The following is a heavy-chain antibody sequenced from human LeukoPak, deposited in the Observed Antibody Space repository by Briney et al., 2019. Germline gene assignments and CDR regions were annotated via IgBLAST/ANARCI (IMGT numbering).Heavy chain of an antibody. CDR2: ISWNSGSI. D-gene: IGHD3-22*01. CDR1: GFTFDDYA. Sequence: GGSLRLSCAASGFTFDDYAMHWVRQAPGKGLEWVSGISWNSGSIGYADSVKGRFTISRDNAKNSLYLQMNSLRAEDTALYYCAKDPFYDSSGYHDYWGQGTLVTVSS. J-gene: IGHJ4*02. CDR3: AKDPFYDSSGYHDY. V-gene: IGHV3-9*01.